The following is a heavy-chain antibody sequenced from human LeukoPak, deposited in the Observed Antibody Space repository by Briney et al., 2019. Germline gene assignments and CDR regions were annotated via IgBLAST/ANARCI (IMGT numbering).Heavy chain of an antibody. Sequence: GASVKVSCKASGYTFTSDYIHWVRQAPGQGLEWLGIINPSGGRTTYGQNFQGRVTMTRDTSTSTVYMELSSLRSEDTAVYYCARGSRFLDYWGQGTLVTVSP. CDR1: GYTFTSDY. CDR3: ARGSRFLDY. CDR2: INPSGGRT. J-gene: IGHJ4*02. V-gene: IGHV1-46*01. D-gene: IGHD3-3*01.